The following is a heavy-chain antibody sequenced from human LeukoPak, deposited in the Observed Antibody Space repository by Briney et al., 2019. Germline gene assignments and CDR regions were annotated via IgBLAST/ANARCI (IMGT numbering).Heavy chain of an antibody. V-gene: IGHV1-8*01. CDR1: GYTFTSYD. CDR2: MNPNSGNT. D-gene: IGHD6-19*01. J-gene: IGHJ5*02. CDR3: ARDSSSEESWFDP. Sequence: GASVKVSCKASGYTFTSYDINWVRQATGQGLEWMGWMNPNSGNTGYAQKFQGRVTMTRNTSISTAYMELSSLRSEDTAVYYCARDSSSEESWFDPWGQGTLVTVSS.